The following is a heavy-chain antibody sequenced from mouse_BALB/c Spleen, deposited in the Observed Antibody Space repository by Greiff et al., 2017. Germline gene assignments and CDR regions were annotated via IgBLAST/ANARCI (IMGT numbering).Heavy chain of an antibody. D-gene: IGHD1-3*01. J-gene: IGHJ1*01. V-gene: IGHV1-69*02. CDR1: GYTFTSYW. Sequence: QVQLQQPGAELVRPGASVKLSCKASGYTFTSYWINWVKQRPGQGLEWIGNIYPSDSYTNYNQKFKDKATLTVDKSSSTAYMQLSSPTSADSAVYYCTRSYNDWYFDVWGAGTTVTVSA. CDR2: IYPSDSYT. CDR3: TRSYNDWYFDV.